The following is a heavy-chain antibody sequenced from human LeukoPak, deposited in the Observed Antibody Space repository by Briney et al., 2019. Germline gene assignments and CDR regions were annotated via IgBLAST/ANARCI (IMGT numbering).Heavy chain of an antibody. J-gene: IGHJ4*02. CDR3: ARDSVGYGDYEVVWYFDY. D-gene: IGHD4-17*01. V-gene: IGHV3-30-3*01. Sequence: PGESLRLSCAASGFTFSSFAMHWVRQAPGKGLEWVAVISYDGSNKYYADSVKGRFTVSRDNSKNTLYLQMNSLRAEDTAVYYCARDSVGYGDYEVVWYFDYWGQGTLVTVSS. CDR2: ISYDGSNK. CDR1: GFTFSSFA.